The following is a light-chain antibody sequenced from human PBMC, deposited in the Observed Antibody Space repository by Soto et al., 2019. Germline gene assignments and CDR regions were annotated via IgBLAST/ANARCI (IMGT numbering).Light chain of an antibody. J-gene: IGLJ2*01. V-gene: IGLV2-23*02. CDR1: SRDVGFYNY. CDR3: CSFAGMNIWV. CDR2: EVT. Sequence: QSVLTQSAPVSGSPGQSITISCTGTSRDVGFYNYVSWYQQHPGKAPKLIIYEVTKRPSGVSNRFSGSKSGNTASLTISGLQAEDEADYYCCSFAGMNIWVFGGGTQLTVL.